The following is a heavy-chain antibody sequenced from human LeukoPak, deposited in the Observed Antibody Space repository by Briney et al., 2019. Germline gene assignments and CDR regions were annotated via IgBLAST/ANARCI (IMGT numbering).Heavy chain of an antibody. J-gene: IGHJ4*02. V-gene: IGHV4-59*08. CDR2: IYYSGST. D-gene: IGHD3-9*01. Sequence: PSETLSLTCTVSGGSISSYYWSWIRQPPGKGLEWIGYIYYSGSTNYNPSLKSRVTISVDTSKNQFSLKLSSVTAADTAVYYCARSDRDYDILTGYYYPPHFDYWGQGTLVTVSS. CDR3: ARSDRDYDILTGYYYPPHFDY. CDR1: GGSISSYY.